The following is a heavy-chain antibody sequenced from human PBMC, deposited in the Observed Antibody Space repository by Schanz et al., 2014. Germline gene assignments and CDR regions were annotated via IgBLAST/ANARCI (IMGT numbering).Heavy chain of an antibody. CDR3: ARAGQDYSDSSGYATYYFGN. Sequence: QVQLVQSGAEVKKPGSSVKVSCKASGGTFSSFAIFWVRQAPGQGLEWMGTIIPILDITNYAQKFQGRVTITADKSTSTAYMELSNLRSEDPAVYYCARAGQDYSDSSGYATYYFGNWGQGTLVTVSS. J-gene: IGHJ4*02. CDR2: IIPILDIT. V-gene: IGHV1-69*04. CDR1: GGTFSSFA. D-gene: IGHD3-22*01.